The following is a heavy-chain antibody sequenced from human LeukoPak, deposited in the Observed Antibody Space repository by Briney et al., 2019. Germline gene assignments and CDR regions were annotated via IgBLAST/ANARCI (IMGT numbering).Heavy chain of an antibody. CDR1: GGSFSGYY. J-gene: IGHJ4*02. CDR3: ARDVFWQTAGTTYFDY. CDR2: INHSGST. D-gene: IGHD1/OR15-1a*01. V-gene: IGHV4-34*01. Sequence: SETLSLTCAVYGGSFSGYYWSWIRQPPGKGLEWIGEINHSGSTNYNPSLKSRVTISVDTSKNQFSLKLSSVTAADTAVYYCARDVFWQTAGTTYFDYWGQGTLVTVSS.